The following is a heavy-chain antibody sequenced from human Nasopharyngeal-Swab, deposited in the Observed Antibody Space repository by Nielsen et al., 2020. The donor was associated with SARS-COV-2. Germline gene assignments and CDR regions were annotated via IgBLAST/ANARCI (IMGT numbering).Heavy chain of an antibody. J-gene: IGHJ4*02. CDR2: ISSSGDYI. CDR3: VRDTPAMFAY. V-gene: IGHV3-21*01. Sequence: GESLKISCAASGFTFSIYTMNWVRQAPGKGLEWVSAISSSGDYIYYAASVKGRFTISRDNAKNSVYLHMNSLRADDTALYYCVRDTPAMFAYWGQGTLVTVSS. CDR1: GFTFSIYT.